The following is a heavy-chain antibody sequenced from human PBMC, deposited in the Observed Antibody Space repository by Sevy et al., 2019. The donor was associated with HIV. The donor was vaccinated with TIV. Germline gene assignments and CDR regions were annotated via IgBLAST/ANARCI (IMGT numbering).Heavy chain of an antibody. CDR2: INQDGSEK. CDR1: GFTFSKYW. V-gene: IGHV3-7*01. D-gene: IGHD3-10*01. J-gene: IGHJ4*02. CDR3: ARETGSSHFHY. Sequence: GGSLRLSCAASGFTFSKYWMSWVRQAPGKGLEWVANINQDGSEKYYVDSVKGRFTISRDNGKNSLYLQMNSLRAEDTDVYYCARETGSSHFHYWGQGTLVTVSS.